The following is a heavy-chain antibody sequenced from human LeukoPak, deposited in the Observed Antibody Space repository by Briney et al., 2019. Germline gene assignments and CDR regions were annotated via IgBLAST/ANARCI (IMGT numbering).Heavy chain of an antibody. D-gene: IGHD2-15*01. CDR1: GFTFSSYG. CDR2: ISASGGNT. CDR3: AKNLSAFSATYPKDYSFDY. Sequence: GGSLRLSCAASGFTFSSYGMSWVRQAPGKGLEWVSTISASGGNTYYADSVKGRFTISRHNSKNTLYLQMNSLRAEDTAVYYCAKNLSAFSATYPKDYSFDYWGQGILVTVSS. J-gene: IGHJ4*02. V-gene: IGHV3-23*01.